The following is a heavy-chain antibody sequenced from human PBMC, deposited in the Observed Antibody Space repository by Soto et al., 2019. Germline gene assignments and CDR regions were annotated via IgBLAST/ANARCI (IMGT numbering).Heavy chain of an antibody. V-gene: IGHV1-69*06. CDR1: GGTFSSYA. J-gene: IGHJ6*02. Sequence: VASVKVSCKASGGTFSSYAISWVRQAPGQGLEWVGGIIPIFGTANHAQKFQGRVTITADKSTSTAYMELSSLRSEDTAVYYCARSAPAGNHYYYGMDVWGQGTTVTVSS. CDR2: IIPIFGTA. D-gene: IGHD1-1*01. CDR3: ARSAPAGNHYYYGMDV.